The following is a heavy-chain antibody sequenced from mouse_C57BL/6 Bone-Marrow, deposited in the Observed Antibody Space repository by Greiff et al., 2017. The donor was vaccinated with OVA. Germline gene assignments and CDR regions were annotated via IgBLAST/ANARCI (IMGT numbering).Heavy chain of an antibody. Sequence: VQGVESGAELARPGASVKLSCKASGYTFTSYGISWVKQRTGQGLEWIGEIYPRSGNTYYNEKFKGKATLTADKSSSTAYMELRSLTSEDSAVYFCARPDGSWFAYWGQGTLVTVSA. CDR2: IYPRSGNT. CDR1: GYTFTSYG. J-gene: IGHJ3*01. D-gene: IGHD2-3*01. CDR3: ARPDGSWFAY. V-gene: IGHV1-81*01.